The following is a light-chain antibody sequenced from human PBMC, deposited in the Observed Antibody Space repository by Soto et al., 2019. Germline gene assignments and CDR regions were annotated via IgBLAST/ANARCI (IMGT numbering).Light chain of an antibody. Sequence: EIVLTQSPGTLSLSPGERATLSCRASQSISSNYFAWYQQQPGQAPRLLIYAASSSATGIPDRFSGSGSGTDFTLTISILEREDVAVYYCQQYGSSSYTFGQGTKLEIK. CDR1: QSISSNY. V-gene: IGKV3-20*01. CDR2: AAS. J-gene: IGKJ2*01. CDR3: QQYGSSSYT.